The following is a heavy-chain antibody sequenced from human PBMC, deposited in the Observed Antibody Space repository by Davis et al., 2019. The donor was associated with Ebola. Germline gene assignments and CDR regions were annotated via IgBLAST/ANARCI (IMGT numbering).Heavy chain of an antibody. Sequence: MPSETLSLTCTISGGSISNYYWSWIRQPPGKGLEWIGYVYYSGTTSYNPSLKSRVTISIGTSKDQFSLRLTSVTEADTAVYYCAKGVGDYGWFDPWGQGTLVTVSA. CDR1: GGSISNYY. V-gene: IGHV4-59*01. J-gene: IGHJ5*02. D-gene: IGHD4-17*01. CDR2: VYYSGTT. CDR3: AKGVGDYGWFDP.